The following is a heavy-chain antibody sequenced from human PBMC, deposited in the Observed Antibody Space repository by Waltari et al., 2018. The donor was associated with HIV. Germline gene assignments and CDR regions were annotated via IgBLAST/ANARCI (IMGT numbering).Heavy chain of an antibody. CDR3: AKDRGPHYGDYLDY. D-gene: IGHD4-17*01. CDR2: ISGSGGST. Sequence: EVQLLESGGGLVQPGGSLRLSCAASGFTFSSHAMSWVRTAPGKGLEWVSAISGSGGSTYYADSVKGRFTISRDNSKNTLYLQMNSLRAEDTAVYYCAKDRGPHYGDYLDYWGQGTLVTVSS. J-gene: IGHJ4*02. V-gene: IGHV3-23*01. CDR1: GFTFSSHA.